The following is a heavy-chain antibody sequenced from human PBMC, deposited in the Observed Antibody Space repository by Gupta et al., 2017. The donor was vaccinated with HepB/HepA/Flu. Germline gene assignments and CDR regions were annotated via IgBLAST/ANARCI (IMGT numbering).Heavy chain of an antibody. CDR1: GSTFSSYW. D-gene: IGHD4-23*01. CDR3: ASSTYGGNPGTWFDP. Sequence: EVQLVESGGGLVQPGGSLRLSCAASGSTFSSYWMSWVRQAPGKGLEWVANIKQDGSEKYYVDSVKGRFTISRDNAKNALYLQMNSLRAEDTAVYYCASSTYGGNPGTWFDPWGQGTLVTVSS. J-gene: IGHJ5*02. V-gene: IGHV3-7*01. CDR2: IKQDGSEK.